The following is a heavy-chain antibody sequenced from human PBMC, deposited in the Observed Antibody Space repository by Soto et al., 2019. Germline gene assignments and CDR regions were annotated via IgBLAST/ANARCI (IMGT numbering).Heavy chain of an antibody. CDR3: ARTPVDCSGGSCYSDYFDY. D-gene: IGHD2-15*01. J-gene: IGHJ4*02. Sequence: ASVKVSWKASGYTFTSYAMHWVRQAPGQRLEWMGWINAGNGNTKYSQKFQGRVTITRDTSTSTAYMELRSLRSDDTAVYYCARTPVDCSGGSCYSDYFDYWGQGTLVTVSS. CDR1: GYTFTSYA. V-gene: IGHV1-3*01. CDR2: INAGNGNT.